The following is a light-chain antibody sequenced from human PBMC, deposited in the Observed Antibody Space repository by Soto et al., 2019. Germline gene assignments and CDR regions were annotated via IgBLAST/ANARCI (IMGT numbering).Light chain of an antibody. CDR1: QTIGSC. CDR3: QHYNSYPEA. J-gene: IGKJ1*01. Sequence: DIQVTQSPSTLSASPGDRVTVTCRASQTIGSCLAWYQQKPGRAPKLLIYDASSRATGAPDRFSGNGSGTDFTLTISRLQPDDFAIYYCQHYNSYPEAFGQGTKVDIK. CDR2: DAS. V-gene: IGKV1-5*01.